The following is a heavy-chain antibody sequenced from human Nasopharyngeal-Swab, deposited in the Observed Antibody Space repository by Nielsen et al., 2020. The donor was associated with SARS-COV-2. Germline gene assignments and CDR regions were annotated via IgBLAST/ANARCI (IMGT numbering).Heavy chain of an antibody. V-gene: IGHV3-23*01. CDR2: ISGSGGST. CDR3: AKSNDILTGYSFDY. D-gene: IGHD3-9*01. Sequence: GESLKISCAASGFTFSSYAMSWVRQAPGKGLEWVSAISGSGGSTYYADSVKGRFTISRDNSKNTLYLQMNGLRAEDTAVYYCAKSNDILTGYSFDYWGQGTLVTVSS. J-gene: IGHJ4*02. CDR1: GFTFSSYA.